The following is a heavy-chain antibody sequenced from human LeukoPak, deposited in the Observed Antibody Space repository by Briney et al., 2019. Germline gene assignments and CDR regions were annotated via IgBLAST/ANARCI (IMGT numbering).Heavy chain of an antibody. Sequence: HPGGSLRLSCAASGFTFSGSAMHWVRQASGKGLEWVSTISGSGGSTYYADSVKGRFTISRDNSKNTLYLQMNSLRAEDTAVYCCAKARQWELLDFDYWGQGTLVTVSS. CDR3: AKARQWELLDFDY. V-gene: IGHV3-23*01. J-gene: IGHJ4*02. D-gene: IGHD1-26*01. CDR2: ISGSGGST. CDR1: GFTFSGSA.